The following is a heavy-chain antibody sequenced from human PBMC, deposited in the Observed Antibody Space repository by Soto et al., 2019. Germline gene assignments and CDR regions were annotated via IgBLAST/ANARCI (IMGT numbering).Heavy chain of an antibody. Sequence: ASVKVSCKGSGYSFRDYGVSWVRQAPGQGLEWMGWISAYTGDTHYARKFQGTLTMTTDISTSTAYMELRSLRSDDTAFYYCARAPVYGHHDFWGQGTLATVSS. V-gene: IGHV1-18*01. CDR3: ARAPVYGHHDF. CDR1: GYSFRDYG. D-gene: IGHD4-17*01. CDR2: ISAYTGDT. J-gene: IGHJ4*02.